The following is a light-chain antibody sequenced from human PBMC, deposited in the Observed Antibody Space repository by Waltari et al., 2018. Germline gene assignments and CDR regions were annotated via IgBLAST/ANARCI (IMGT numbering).Light chain of an antibody. V-gene: IGKV3-15*01. CDR3: QQYDNWPPYT. CDR1: QSVGRN. J-gene: IGKJ2*01. CDR2: VAS. Sequence: EIVMTQSPATLSVSPGERATLSCRVSQSVGRNLAWYQQKPGQAPRLLIYVASTRATGIPARFSGSGSETEFTLTISSLQSEDFAVYYCQQYDNWPPYTFGQGTKLEIK.